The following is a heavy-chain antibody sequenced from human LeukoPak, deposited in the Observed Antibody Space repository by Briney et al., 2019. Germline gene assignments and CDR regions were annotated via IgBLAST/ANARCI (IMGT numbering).Heavy chain of an antibody. D-gene: IGHD6-13*01. V-gene: IGHV4-59*01. CDR3: ARRGHSSSWYYYYGMDV. CDR2: IYYSGST. J-gene: IGHJ6*02. CDR1: GGSISSYY. Sequence: TSETLSLTCTVSGGSISSYYWSWIRQPAGKGLEWIGYIYYSGSTNYNPSLKSRVTISVDTSKNQFSLKLSSVTAADTAVYYCARRGHSSSWYYYYGMDVWGQGTTVTVSS.